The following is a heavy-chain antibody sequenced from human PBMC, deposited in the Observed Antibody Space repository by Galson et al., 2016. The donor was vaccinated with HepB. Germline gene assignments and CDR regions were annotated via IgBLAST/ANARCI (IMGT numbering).Heavy chain of an antibody. CDR1: GGTFANYD. J-gene: IGHJ3*01. CDR3: ARGLAVVVTAPRGALDL. Sequence: SVKVSCKASGGTFANYDINWVRQVPGQGLEWMGGVVPLFETRSYAPKFQGRLTITADESTGTAYMELNSLKSDDTAVYYCARGLAVVVTAPRGALDLWGQGTMVVVSS. D-gene: IGHD2-21*02. CDR2: VVPLFETR. V-gene: IGHV1-69*13.